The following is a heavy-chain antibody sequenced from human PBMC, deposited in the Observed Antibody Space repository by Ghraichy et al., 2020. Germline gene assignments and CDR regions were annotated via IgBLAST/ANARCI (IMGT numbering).Heavy chain of an antibody. CDR1: GFTVSSNY. V-gene: IGHV3-53*01. CDR3: ARVGQLEQPPGHTYYYYGMDV. D-gene: IGHD1/OR15-1a*01. CDR2: IYSGGST. Sequence: GGSLRLSCAASGFTVSSNYMSWVRQAPGKGLEWVSVIYSGGSTYYADSVKGRFTISRDNSKNTLYLQMNSLRAEDTAVYYCARVGQLEQPPGHTYYYYGMDVWGQGTTVTVSS. J-gene: IGHJ6*02.